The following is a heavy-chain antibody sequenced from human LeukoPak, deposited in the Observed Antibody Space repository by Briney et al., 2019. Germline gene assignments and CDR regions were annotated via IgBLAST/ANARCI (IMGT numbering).Heavy chain of an antibody. J-gene: IGHJ6*04. CDR2: INHSGST. V-gene: IGHV4-34*01. Sequence: SETLSLTCAVYGGSFSGYYWSWIRQPPGKGLEWIGEINHSGSTNNNPSLKSRVTISVDTSKNQFSLKLSSVTAADTAVYYCARDLYYYDSSGYRMMDVWGRGTTVTISS. CDR3: ARDLYYYDSSGYRMMDV. D-gene: IGHD3-22*01. CDR1: GGSFSGYY.